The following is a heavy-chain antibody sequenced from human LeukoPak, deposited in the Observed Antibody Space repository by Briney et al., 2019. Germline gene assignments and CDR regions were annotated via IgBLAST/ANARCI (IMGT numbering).Heavy chain of an antibody. CDR3: ASFSNYYGMDV. J-gene: IGHJ6*04. V-gene: IGHV3-48*03. CDR1: GFTFSSYE. CDR2: ISSSGSTI. Sequence: AGSLRLSCAASGFTFSSYEMNWVRQAPGKGLEWVSYISSSGSTIYYADSVKGRFTISRDNAKNSLYLQMNSLRAEDTAVYYCASFSNYYGMDVWGKGTTVTVSS.